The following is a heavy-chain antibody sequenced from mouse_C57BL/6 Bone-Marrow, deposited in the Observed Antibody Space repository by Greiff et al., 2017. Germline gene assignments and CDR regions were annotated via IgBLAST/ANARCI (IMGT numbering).Heavy chain of an antibody. CDR3: TNLVVLEEDY. Sequence: QVQLQQSGAELVRPGASVTLSCKASGYTFTDYEMHWVKQTPVHGLEWIGAIDPETGGTAYNQKFKGKAILTADKSSSTAYMELRSLTSEDSAVXYCTNLVVLEEDYWGQGTTLTVSS. D-gene: IGHD1-1*02. V-gene: IGHV1-15*01. J-gene: IGHJ2*01. CDR2: IDPETGGT. CDR1: GYTFTDYE.